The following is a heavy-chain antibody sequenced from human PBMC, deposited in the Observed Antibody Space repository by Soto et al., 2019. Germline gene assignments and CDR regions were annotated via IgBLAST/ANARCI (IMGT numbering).Heavy chain of an antibody. J-gene: IGHJ4*02. D-gene: IGHD3-22*01. CDR3: ARDYYKYYDSSGYYRSPAY. CDR2: ISYDGSDK. CDR1: GFTFSSYA. Sequence: PGGSLRLSCAASGFTFSSYAVHWVRQAPGKGLEWVALISYDGSDKDYADSVKGRFTISRDNSRNTLFLQMNSLRAEDTAVYYCARDYYKYYDSSGYYRSPAYWGQGTQVTVSS. V-gene: IGHV3-30-3*01.